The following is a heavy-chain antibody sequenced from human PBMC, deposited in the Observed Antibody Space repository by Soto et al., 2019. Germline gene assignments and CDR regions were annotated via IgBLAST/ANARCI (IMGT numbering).Heavy chain of an antibody. CDR3: ARASDYGDYKYDY. V-gene: IGHV4-4*02. CDR1: GGSISSSNW. J-gene: IGHJ4*02. CDR2: IYHSGST. Sequence: PSLTCAVSGGSISSSNWWSWVRQPPGKGLGWIGEIYHSGSTNYNPSLKSRATISVDKSKNQFSLKLSSVTAADTAVYYCARASDYGDYKYDYWGQGTLVTVSS. D-gene: IGHD4-17*01.